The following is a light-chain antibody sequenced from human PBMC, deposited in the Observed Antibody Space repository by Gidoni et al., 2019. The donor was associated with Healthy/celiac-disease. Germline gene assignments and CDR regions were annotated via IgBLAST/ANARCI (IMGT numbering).Light chain of an antibody. Sequence: DIVMTQSPDSLAVSLGERATINCKSSQSVLYSSNNKNYLAWYQQKPGQTPKLLIYWASTRESGVPDRFSGSGSGTDFTLTISSLQAEDVAVYYCQQYYSTPQTFXXXTKVEIK. CDR3: QQYYSTPQT. CDR1: QSVLYSSNNKNY. CDR2: WAS. V-gene: IGKV4-1*01. J-gene: IGKJ1*01.